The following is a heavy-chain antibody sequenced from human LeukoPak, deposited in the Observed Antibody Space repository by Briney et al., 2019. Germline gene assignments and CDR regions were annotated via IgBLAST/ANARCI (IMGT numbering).Heavy chain of an antibody. CDR2: IKYDGSEK. Sequence: GSMSPSSAASGLSFTSFWTTGVSQAPGKGLEWVANIKYDGSEKYYVDSVKGRFTISRDNAKNSVYLQMDSLRAEDTAIYYCATQRDHWGERNPVTVSS. V-gene: IGHV3-7*02. J-gene: IGHJ4*02. CDR3: ATQRDH. CDR1: GLSFTSFW.